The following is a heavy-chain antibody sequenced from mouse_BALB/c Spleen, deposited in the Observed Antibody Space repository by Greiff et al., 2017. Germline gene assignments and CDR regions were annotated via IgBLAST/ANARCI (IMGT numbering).Heavy chain of an antibody. Sequence: EVKLQESGPGLVKPSQSLSLTCTVTGYSITSDYAWNWIRQFPGNKLEWMGYISYSGSTSYNPSLKSRISITRDTSKNQFFLQLNSVTTEDTATYYCARKGLHYSDYWGQGTTLTVSS. V-gene: IGHV3-2*02. CDR1: GYSITSDYA. D-gene: IGHD1-2*01. CDR3: ARKGLHYSDY. J-gene: IGHJ2*01. CDR2: ISYSGST.